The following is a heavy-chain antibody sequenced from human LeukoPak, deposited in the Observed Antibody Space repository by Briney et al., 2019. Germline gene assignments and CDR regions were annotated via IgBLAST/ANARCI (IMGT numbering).Heavy chain of an antibody. CDR2: ISSSGSTI. V-gene: IGHV3-48*03. CDR1: GFTFSSYE. D-gene: IGHD3-10*01. J-gene: IGHJ6*03. Sequence: GGSLRLSCAASGFTFSSYEMNWVRQAPGKGLEWVSYISSSGSTIYYADSVKGRFTISRDNAKNSLYLQMNSLRAEDTAVYYCASMVRDFCYYYYMDVWGKGTTVTISS. CDR3: ASMVRDFCYYYYMDV.